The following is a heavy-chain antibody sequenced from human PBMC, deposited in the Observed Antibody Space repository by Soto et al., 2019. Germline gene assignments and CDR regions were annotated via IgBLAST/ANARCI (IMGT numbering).Heavy chain of an antibody. Sequence: GGSLRLSCAASGFTFSSYSMHWVRQAPGKGLEWVSSISSRSRSIYYADSQKGRFTISRDNTKNSLYLQMNNLRAEDTAVYYCAKDRLTGYSVDAFDIWGQGTMVTVSS. V-gene: IGHV3-21*04. J-gene: IGHJ3*02. CDR3: AKDRLTGYSVDAFDI. CDR1: GFTFSSYS. CDR2: ISSRSRSI. D-gene: IGHD3-9*01.